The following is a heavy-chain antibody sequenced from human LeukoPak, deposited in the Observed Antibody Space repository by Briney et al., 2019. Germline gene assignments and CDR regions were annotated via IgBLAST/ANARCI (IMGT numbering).Heavy chain of an antibody. CDR1: GYTLTELS. V-gene: IGHV1-24*01. CDR3: ATDSPKDVAARSYYYMDV. D-gene: IGHD5-12*01. J-gene: IGHJ6*03. Sequence: ASVKVSCKVSGYTLTELSMHWVRQAPGKGLEWMGGVDPEDGETIYAQKFQGRVTMTEDTSTDTAYMELSSLRSEDTAVYYCATDSPKDVAARSYYYMDVWGKGTTVTVSS. CDR2: VDPEDGET.